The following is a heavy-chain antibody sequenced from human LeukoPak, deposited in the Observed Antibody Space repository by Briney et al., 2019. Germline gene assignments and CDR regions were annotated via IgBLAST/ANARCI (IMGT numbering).Heavy chain of an antibody. CDR3: ARDECSGGSCYTGDYHYYMDV. CDR2: IIPIFGTA. CDR1: GGTFSSYA. D-gene: IGHD2-15*01. J-gene: IGHJ6*03. V-gene: IGHV1-69*05. Sequence: ASVKVSCKASGGTFSSYAISWVRQAPGQGLEWMGRIIPIFGTANYAQKFQGRVTITTDESTSTAYMELSSLRSEDTAVYYCARDECSGGSCYTGDYHYYMDVWGKGTTVTVSS.